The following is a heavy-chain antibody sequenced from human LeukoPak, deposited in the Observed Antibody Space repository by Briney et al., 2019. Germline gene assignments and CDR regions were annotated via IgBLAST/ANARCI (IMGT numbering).Heavy chain of an antibody. CDR2: INHSGST. CDR1: GGSFSGYY. CDR3: ARGRNQLSSMYYYYYMDV. D-gene: IGHD2-2*01. J-gene: IGHJ6*03. V-gene: IGHV4-34*01. Sequence: SETLSLTCAVYGGSFSGYYWSWIRQPPGKGLEWIGEINHSGSTNYNPPLKSRVTISVDTSKNQFSLKLSSVTAADTAVYYCARGRNQLSSMYYYYYMDVWGKGTTVTVSS.